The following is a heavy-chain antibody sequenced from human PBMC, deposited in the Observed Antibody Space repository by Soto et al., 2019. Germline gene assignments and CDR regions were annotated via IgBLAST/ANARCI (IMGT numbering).Heavy chain of an antibody. CDR2: INGGADRT. CDR3: ARLQAIYGVLKNGIRFDP. J-gene: IGHJ5*02. D-gene: IGHD3-3*01. V-gene: IGHV3-23*01. CDR1: GFTFSGYA. Sequence: GGSLRLSGAASGFTFSGYAMSWVRQAPGKGLEWVSTINGGADRTYYAESVKGRFTISRDNFKNALDLQMDSLRAEDTAIFYCARLQAIYGVLKNGIRFDPWGQGTLVTVS.